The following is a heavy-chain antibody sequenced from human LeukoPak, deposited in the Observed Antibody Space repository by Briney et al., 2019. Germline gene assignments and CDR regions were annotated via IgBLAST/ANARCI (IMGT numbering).Heavy chain of an antibody. CDR2: ISYDRSNK. CDR1: GFTFSSYT. J-gene: IGHJ1*01. CDR3: ARGGVGPQPPFQH. D-gene: IGHD1-26*01. Sequence: PGGSLRLSCAASGFTFSSYTMHWVRQAPGKGLEWVAVISYDRSNKYYADSVKGRFTISRDNSKNTLYLQMNSMKTEDTAVYYCARGGVGPQPPFQHWGQGTLVTVSS. V-gene: IGHV3-30*01.